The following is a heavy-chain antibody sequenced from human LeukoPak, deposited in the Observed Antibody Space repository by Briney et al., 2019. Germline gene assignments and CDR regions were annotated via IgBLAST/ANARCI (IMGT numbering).Heavy chain of an antibody. V-gene: IGHV3-7*01. Sequence: PGGSLRLSCAASGFTFSSYGMHCVRHAPGKGLEWVANIKQDGSEKYYVDSVKGRFTISRDNAKNSLYLQMNSLRAEDTAVYYCARDNLAGRGYYYGMDVWGQGTTVTVSS. J-gene: IGHJ6*02. CDR2: IKQDGSEK. CDR1: GFTFSSYG. CDR3: ARDNLAGRGYYYGMDV.